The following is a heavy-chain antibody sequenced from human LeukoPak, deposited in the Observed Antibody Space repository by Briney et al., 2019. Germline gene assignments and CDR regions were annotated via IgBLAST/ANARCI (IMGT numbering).Heavy chain of an antibody. CDR2: INPNSGGT. V-gene: IGHV1-2*02. D-gene: IGHD2-8*01. CDR1: RYTLTGYY. J-gene: IGHJ5*02. CDR3: ARDGILGYCTNGVCHNWFDP. Sequence: GASVQVSCKASRYTLTGYYMHWVRQAPGHGVEGVGWINPNSGGTNYAQQFQGRVTMTRDTSISTAYMELSRLRSDDTAVYYCARDGILGYCTNGVCHNWFDPWGQGNLVTVSP.